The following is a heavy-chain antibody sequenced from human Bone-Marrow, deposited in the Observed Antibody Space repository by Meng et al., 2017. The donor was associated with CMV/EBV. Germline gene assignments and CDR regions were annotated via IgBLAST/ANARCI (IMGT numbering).Heavy chain of an antibody. CDR3: ARAEAATGTYDP. D-gene: IGHD1-1*01. J-gene: IGHJ5*02. Sequence: ASVKVSCKASGYTFTGYYMHWVRQAPGQGLEWMGWINPNSGGTNYAQKFQGRVTMTRDTSISTAYMELSRLRSDDTAVYYCARAEAATGTYDPWGQGTLVNVSS. CDR1: GYTFTGYY. CDR2: INPNSGGT. V-gene: IGHV1-2*02.